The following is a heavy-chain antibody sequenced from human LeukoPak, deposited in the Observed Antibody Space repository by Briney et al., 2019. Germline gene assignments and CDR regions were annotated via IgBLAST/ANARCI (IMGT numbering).Heavy chain of an antibody. V-gene: IGHV1-69*04. CDR2: IIPILGIA. Sequence: LVASVKVSCKASGGTFSSYAISWVRQAPGQGLEWMGRIIPILGIANYAQKFQGRVTITADKSTSTAYMELSSLRSEDTAVYYCARDFRVAGPEWYFDYWGQGTLVIVSS. CDR3: ARDFRVAGPEWYFDY. CDR1: GGTFSSYA. J-gene: IGHJ4*02. D-gene: IGHD6-19*01.